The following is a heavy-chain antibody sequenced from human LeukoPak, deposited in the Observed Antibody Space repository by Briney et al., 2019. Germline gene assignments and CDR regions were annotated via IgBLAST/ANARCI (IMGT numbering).Heavy chain of an antibody. CDR3: ARDIIRGQSDFDY. Sequence: GGSLRVSCVASGFTFGNYWMSWVRQAPGKGLGIVGKIKDDGDQENYVDYVKGRFTISRDNVKNSLYLQMNSLRVEDTAVYYCARDIIRGQSDFDYWGQGVLVTVSS. D-gene: IGHD5-12*01. CDR2: IKDDGDQE. V-gene: IGHV3-7*01. J-gene: IGHJ4*02. CDR1: GFTFGNYW.